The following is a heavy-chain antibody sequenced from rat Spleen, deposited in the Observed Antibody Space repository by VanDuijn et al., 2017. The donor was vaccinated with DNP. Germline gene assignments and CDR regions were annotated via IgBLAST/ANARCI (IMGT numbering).Heavy chain of an antibody. CDR1: GFTFSNYG. CDR3: ARLRRGWGY. Sequence: EVQLVESGGDLVQPGRSLKLSCAASGFTFSNYGMAWVRQAPTKGLEWVATISTSGGSTFYRDSVKGRFTVSRDNAKSTLYLQMDSLRSEDTATYYCARLRRGWGYWGQGVMVTVSS. J-gene: IGHJ2*01. CDR2: ISTSGGST. V-gene: IGHV5S13*01. D-gene: IGHD1-11*01.